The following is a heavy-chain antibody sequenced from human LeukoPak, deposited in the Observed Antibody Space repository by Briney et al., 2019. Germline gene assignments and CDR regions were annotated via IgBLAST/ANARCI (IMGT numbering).Heavy chain of an antibody. CDR3: AKDLNRLYYDSSGYYDY. CDR2: ITDSGGDT. D-gene: IGHD3-22*01. CDR1: GFTFRNYA. J-gene: IGHJ4*02. V-gene: IGHV3-23*01. Sequence: GGSLRLSCAASGFTFRNYAMSWVRQAPGKGLEWVSGITDSGGDTYYADSVKGRFTISRDNSKNTLYLQMNSLRAEDTAVYYCAKDLNRLYYDSSGYYDYWGQGTLVTVSS.